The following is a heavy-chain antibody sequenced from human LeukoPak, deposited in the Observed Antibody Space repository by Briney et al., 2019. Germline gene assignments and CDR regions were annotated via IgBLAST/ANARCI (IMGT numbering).Heavy chain of an antibody. CDR3: ARSFTYNSHFDY. Sequence: GASVKVPCKASGYTFTSYGISWVRQAPGQGLEWMGVINPSSGSTTYPQKFQGRVTMTRDTSTSTVQMELSSLRSEDTAVYYCARSFTYNSHFDYWGQGTLVTVSS. V-gene: IGHV1-46*01. J-gene: IGHJ4*02. CDR1: GYTFTSYG. D-gene: IGHD1-14*01. CDR2: INPSSGST.